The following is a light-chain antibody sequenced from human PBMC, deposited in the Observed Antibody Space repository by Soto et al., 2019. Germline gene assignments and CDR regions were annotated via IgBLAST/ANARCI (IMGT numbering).Light chain of an antibody. Sequence: QTVVTQEPSFSVSPGRTVTLTCGLSSGSVSTSYYPSWYQQTPGQAPRTLIYSTNTRSSGVPDRFSGSILGNKAALTITGAQADDESDYYCVLHMGSGIVVFGGGTKLTVL. CDR2: STN. CDR1: SGSVSTSYY. J-gene: IGLJ2*01. CDR3: VLHMGSGIVV. V-gene: IGLV8-61*01.